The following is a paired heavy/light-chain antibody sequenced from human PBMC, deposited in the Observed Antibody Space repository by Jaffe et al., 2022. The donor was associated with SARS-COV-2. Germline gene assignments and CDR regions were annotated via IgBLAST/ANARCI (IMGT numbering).Light chain of an antibody. V-gene: IGKV1-5*03. CDR1: QSISSW. CDR3: QQYNSYST. J-gene: IGKJ1*01. CDR2: KAS. Sequence: DIQMTQSPSTLSASVGDRVTITCRASQSISSWLAWYQQKPGKAPKVLIYKASSLESGVPSRFSGSGSGTEFTLTISSLQPDDFATYYCQQYNSYSTFGQGTKVEIK.
Heavy chain of an antibody. J-gene: IGHJ6*03. V-gene: IGHV4-59*11. Sequence: QVQLQESGPRLVKPSETLSLTCTVSGASISNHFWSWIRQPPGKGLECIGYIYYSGSTNYNPSLKSRVTISLDTSKNQFSLKLSSVTAADTAVYYCARVAGDSSSYAYYYYMDVWGKGTTVTVSS. CDR2: IYYSGST. D-gene: IGHD3-22*01. CDR3: ARVAGDSSSYAYYYYMDV. CDR1: GASISNHF.